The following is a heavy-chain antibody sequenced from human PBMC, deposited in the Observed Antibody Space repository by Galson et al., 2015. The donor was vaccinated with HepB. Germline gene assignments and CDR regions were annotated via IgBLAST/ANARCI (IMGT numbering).Heavy chain of an antibody. Sequence: ETLSLTCAVYGGSFSGYYWSWIRQPPGKGLEWIGEINHSGSTNYNPSLKSRVTISVDTSKNQFSLKLSSVTAADTAVYYCAREPRRKYYYDSSGKGNWFDPWGQGTLVTVSS. CDR3: AREPRRKYYYDSSGKGNWFDP. V-gene: IGHV4-34*01. D-gene: IGHD3-22*01. J-gene: IGHJ5*02. CDR1: GGSFSGYY. CDR2: INHSGST.